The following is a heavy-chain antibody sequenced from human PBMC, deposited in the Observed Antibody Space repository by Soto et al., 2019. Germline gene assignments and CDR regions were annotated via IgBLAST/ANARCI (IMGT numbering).Heavy chain of an antibody. Sequence: QVQLQESGPGLVKPSGTLSLTCAVSGGSISSSNWWSWVRQPPGKGLEWIGEIYHSGSTNYNPSLQGRLTMSVNKSNHHFPLNLSFGPAAATALFYWPPFGGGGWWGQGTLVTVSS. D-gene: IGHD3-10*01. J-gene: IGHJ4*02. CDR1: GGSISSSNW. CDR3: PPFGGGGW. V-gene: IGHV4-4*02. CDR2: IYHSGST.